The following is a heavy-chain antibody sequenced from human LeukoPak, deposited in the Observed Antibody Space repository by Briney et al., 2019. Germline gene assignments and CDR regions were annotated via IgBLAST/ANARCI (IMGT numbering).Heavy chain of an antibody. CDR2: IKQDGSEK. V-gene: IGHV3-7*01. Sequence: GGPLRLSCVASGFTFSSYRMSWVRQAPGKGLEWVASIKQDGSEKFYVDSVKGRFTISKDNAKNSLYLQINSLRAEDTAVCYCAREDHSKYEYWGQGTLVTVSS. CDR3: AREDHSKYEY. CDR1: GFTFSSYR. D-gene: IGHD4-11*01. J-gene: IGHJ4*02.